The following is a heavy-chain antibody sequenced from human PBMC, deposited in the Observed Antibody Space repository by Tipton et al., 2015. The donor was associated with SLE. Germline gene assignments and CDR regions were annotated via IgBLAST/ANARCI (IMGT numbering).Heavy chain of an antibody. CDR3: SRETWGMAFY. J-gene: IGHJ4*02. CDR1: GFTFDDYA. D-gene: IGHD3-16*01. Sequence: SLRLSCAASGFTFDDYAMHWVRQAPGKGLEWVSGISWNSGNIGYADSVKGRFTISRGNSKNTLHLQMNSLRAEDTAVYYCSRETWGMAFYWGQGTLVTVSS. CDR2: ISWNSGNI. V-gene: IGHV3-9*01.